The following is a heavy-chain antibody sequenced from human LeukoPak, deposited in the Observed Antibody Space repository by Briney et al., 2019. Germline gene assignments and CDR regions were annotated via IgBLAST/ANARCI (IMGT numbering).Heavy chain of an antibody. Sequence: SVKVSCKASGGTFSSYAISWVRQAPGQGLEWMGRIIPIFGIANYAQKFQGRVTITADKSTSTAYMELSSLRSEDTAVYYCVREGGREYQLLLSYYYGMDVWGQGTTVTVSS. D-gene: IGHD2-2*01. V-gene: IGHV1-69*04. CDR2: IIPIFGIA. J-gene: IGHJ6*02. CDR3: VREGGREYQLLLSYYYGMDV. CDR1: GGTFSSYA.